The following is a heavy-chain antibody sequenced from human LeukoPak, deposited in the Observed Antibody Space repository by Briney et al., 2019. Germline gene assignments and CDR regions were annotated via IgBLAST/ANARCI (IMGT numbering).Heavy chain of an antibody. Sequence: ASVKVSCKASGYTFTGYYLHWVRQAPGQGLEWMEWINPNSGGTKYTQKFQGRVTMTRDTSISTAYMELSRLRSDDTAVYYCARVPPSHSENWVDPWGQGTLVTVSS. CDR1: GYTFTGYY. CDR3: ARVPPSHSENWVDP. V-gene: IGHV1-2*02. CDR2: INPNSGGT. J-gene: IGHJ5*02.